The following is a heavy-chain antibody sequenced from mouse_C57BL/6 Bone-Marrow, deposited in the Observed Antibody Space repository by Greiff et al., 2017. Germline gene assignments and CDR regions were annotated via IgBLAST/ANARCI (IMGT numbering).Heavy chain of an antibody. J-gene: IGHJ1*03. Sequence: VKLQQPGAELVKPGASVKMSCKASGYTFTSYWITWVKQRPGQGLEWIGDIYPGSGSTNYNEKFKSKATLTVDTSSSTAYMQLSSLTSEDSAVYYCARSLYYGSSYLYWYFDVWGTGTTVTVSS. D-gene: IGHD1-1*01. CDR2: IYPGSGST. CDR1: GYTFTSYW. V-gene: IGHV1-55*01. CDR3: ARSLYYGSSYLYWYFDV.